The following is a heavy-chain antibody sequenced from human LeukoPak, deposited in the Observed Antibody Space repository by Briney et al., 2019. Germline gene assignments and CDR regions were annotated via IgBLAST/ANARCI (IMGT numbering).Heavy chain of an antibody. J-gene: IGHJ5*02. CDR2: IYTSGST. CDR3: ARRLYFASGSYFGYNWFDP. CDR1: GGSISSYY. D-gene: IGHD3-10*01. V-gene: IGHV4-4*07. Sequence: SETLSLTCTVSGGSISSYYWSWIRQPAGKGLEWIGRIYTSGSTNYNPSLKSRVTMSVDTSKNRFSLELSSVTASDTAMYYCARRLYFASGSYFGYNWFDPWGQGTLVTVSS.